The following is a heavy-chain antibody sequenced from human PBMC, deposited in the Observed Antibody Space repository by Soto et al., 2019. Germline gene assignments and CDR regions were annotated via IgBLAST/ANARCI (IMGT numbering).Heavy chain of an antibody. J-gene: IGHJ4*02. D-gene: IGHD4-4*01. CDR2: IYYSGST. CDR3: ARLRVTFFDY. Sequence: PSETLPLTCTVSGGSISSYYWSWIRQPPGKGLEWIGYIYYSGSTNYNPSLKSRVTISVDTSKNQFSLKLSSVTAADTAVYYCARLRVTFFDYWGQGTLVTVSS. V-gene: IGHV4-59*01. CDR1: GGSISSYY.